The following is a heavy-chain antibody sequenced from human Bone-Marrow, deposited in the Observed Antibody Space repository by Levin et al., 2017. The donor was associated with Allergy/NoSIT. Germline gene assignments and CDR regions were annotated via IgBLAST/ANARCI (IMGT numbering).Heavy chain of an antibody. Sequence: PGGSLRLSCAASGFTFSDYYMSWIRQAPGKGLEWVSYIYSSGGFTTYYADSVKGRFTISRDNARKSLYLEMHSLRAEDTAVYYCARHYGYGFDYWGQGTLVTVSS. CDR1: GFTFSDYY. V-gene: IGHV3-11*01. J-gene: IGHJ4*02. D-gene: IGHD3-10*01. CDR3: ARHYGYGFDY. CDR2: IYSSGGFTT.